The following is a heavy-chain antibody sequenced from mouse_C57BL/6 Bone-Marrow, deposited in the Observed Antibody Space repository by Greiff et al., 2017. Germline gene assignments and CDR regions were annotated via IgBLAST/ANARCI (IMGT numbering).Heavy chain of an antibody. D-gene: IGHD1-1*01. V-gene: IGHV1-58*01. CDR2: IYIGNGYT. J-gene: IGHJ2*01. CDR3: ASHDCGSSYPLRY. CDR1: GYTFTSYG. Sequence: EVQLQESGAELVRPGSSVKMSCKTSGYTFTSYGINWVKQRPGQGLEWIGYIYIGNGYTEYNEKFKGKATLTSDTSSSTAYMQLSSLTSEDSAIXFWASHDCGSSYPLRYWGQGTTLTVSS.